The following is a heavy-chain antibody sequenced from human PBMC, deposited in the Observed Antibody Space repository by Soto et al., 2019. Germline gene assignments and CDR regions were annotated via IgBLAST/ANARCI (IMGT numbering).Heavy chain of an antibody. V-gene: IGHV4-4*02. CDR1: GGSISSETW. Sequence: SETLSLTCAVSGGSISSETWWSWVRQPPGKGLEWIGEIFRTGSTNYNPSLKSRVTISLDKSKNQFSLKLSSVTAADTAVYYCARVVPALDYWGQGTLVTVSS. CDR2: IFRTGST. CDR3: ARVVPALDY. J-gene: IGHJ4*02.